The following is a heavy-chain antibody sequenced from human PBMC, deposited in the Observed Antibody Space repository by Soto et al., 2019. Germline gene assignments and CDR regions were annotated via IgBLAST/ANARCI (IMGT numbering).Heavy chain of an antibody. D-gene: IGHD3-10*01. V-gene: IGHV2-26*01. CDR1: GFSLSNARMG. CDR3: ARIYYGSGSYYYDY. Sequence: SGPTLVNPTETLTLTCTVSGFSLSNARMGVSWIRQPPGKALEWLAHIFSNDEKSYSTSLKSRLTISKGTSKSQVVLTMTNMDPVDTATYYCARIYYGSGSYYYDYWGQGTLVTVSS. CDR2: IFSNDEK. J-gene: IGHJ4*02.